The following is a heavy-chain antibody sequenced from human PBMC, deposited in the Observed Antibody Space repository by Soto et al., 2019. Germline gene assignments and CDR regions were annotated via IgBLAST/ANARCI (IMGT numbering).Heavy chain of an antibody. J-gene: IGHJ6*02. V-gene: IGHV4-4*02. Sequence: LTCAVSGGSVRSNNWWFWVRQPPGKGLEWIGEIHHRESTNLNPSLKSRVTISVDRSKNEFSLKVKSVTAADTAVYYCGCRVEDISYDYYGMDVWGQGTTVTVSS. CDR2: IHHREST. CDR3: GCRVEDISYDYYGMDV. D-gene: IGHD2-15*01. CDR1: GGSVRSNNW.